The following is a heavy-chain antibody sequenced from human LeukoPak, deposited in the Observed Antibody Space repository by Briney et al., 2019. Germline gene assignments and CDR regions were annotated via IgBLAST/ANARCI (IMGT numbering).Heavy chain of an antibody. D-gene: IGHD2-2*01. J-gene: IGHJ4*02. CDR3: AKDRVVVVPAESYFDY. V-gene: IGHV3-23*01. CDR2: ISGSGGST. Sequence: QRGGSLRLSCAASGFTFSSYAMSWVRQAPGKGLEWVSAISGSGGSTYYADSVKGRFTISRDNSKNTLYLQMNSLRAEDTAVYYCAKDRVVVVPAESYFDYWGQGTLVTVSS. CDR1: GFTFSSYA.